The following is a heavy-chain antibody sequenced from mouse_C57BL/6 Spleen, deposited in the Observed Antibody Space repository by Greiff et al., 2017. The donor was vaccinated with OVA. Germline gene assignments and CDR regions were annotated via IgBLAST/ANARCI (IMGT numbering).Heavy chain of an antibody. D-gene: IGHD1-1*01. V-gene: IGHV1-72*01. CDR2: IDPNSGGT. CDR1: GYTFTSYW. CDR3: ARRRDYYDSSYHYAMDY. Sequence: VQLQQPGAELVKPGASVKLSCKASGYTFTSYWMHWVKQRPGRGLEWIGRIDPNSGGTKYNEKFKSKATLTVDKPSSTAYMQLSSLTSEDSAVYYCARRRDYYDSSYHYAMDYWGQGTSVTVSS. J-gene: IGHJ4*01.